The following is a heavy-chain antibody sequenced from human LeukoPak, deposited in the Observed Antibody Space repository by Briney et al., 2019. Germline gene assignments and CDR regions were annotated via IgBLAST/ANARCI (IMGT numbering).Heavy chain of an antibody. CDR2: INHSGST. Sequence: PSETLSLTCAVYGGSFSGYYWSWIRQSPGKGLEWIGEINHSGSTNYNPSLKSRVTISVDTSKNQFSLKLSSVTAADTAVYYCARQRWLHRYFDYWGQGTLVTVSS. CDR3: ARQRWLHRYFDY. J-gene: IGHJ4*02. CDR1: GGSFSGYY. D-gene: IGHD5-24*01. V-gene: IGHV4-34*01.